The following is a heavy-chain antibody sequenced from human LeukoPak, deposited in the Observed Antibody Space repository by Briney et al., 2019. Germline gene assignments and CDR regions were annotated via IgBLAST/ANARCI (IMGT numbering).Heavy chain of an antibody. J-gene: IGHJ6*03. CDR3: ARGQGGTRYYYYYYMDV. D-gene: IGHD1-26*01. Sequence: SETLSLTCAVYGGSFSGYYWSWIRQPPGKGLEWIGEINHSGSTNYNPSPKSRVTISVDTSKNQFSLKLSSVTAADTAVYYCARGQGGTRYYYYYYMDVWGKGTTVTVSS. V-gene: IGHV4-34*01. CDR1: GGSFSGYY. CDR2: INHSGST.